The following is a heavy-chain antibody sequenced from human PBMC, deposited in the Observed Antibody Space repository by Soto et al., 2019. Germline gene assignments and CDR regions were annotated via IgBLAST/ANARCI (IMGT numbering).Heavy chain of an antibody. CDR2: FNPKSGST. J-gene: IGHJ4*02. CDR3: ARDLAAADY. D-gene: IGHD6-13*01. CDR1: GYIFINYY. Sequence: QVQLVQSGAEVKKPGASVKLSCKTSGYIFINYYIHWVRQAPGQGLEWVALFNPKSGSTNYAQRLQGRVTVTSDTSTGTVYMELSRLIPEDTAVYYCARDLAAADYWGQGTLVTVSS. V-gene: IGHV1-46*04.